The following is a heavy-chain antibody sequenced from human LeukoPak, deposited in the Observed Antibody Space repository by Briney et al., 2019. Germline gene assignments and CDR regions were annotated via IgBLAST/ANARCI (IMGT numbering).Heavy chain of an antibody. CDR1: GFTVSSNY. CDR3: TTIYSSSWRRNIYNYYYMDV. Sequence: GGSLRLSCAASGFTVSSNYMSWVRQAPGKGLEWVGRIKSKTDGGTTDYPAPVKGRFTISRDDSKNTLYLQMNSLKTEDTAVYYCTTIYSSSWRRNIYNYYYMDVWGKGTTVTVSS. J-gene: IGHJ6*03. V-gene: IGHV3-15*01. CDR2: IKSKTDGGTT. D-gene: IGHD6-13*01.